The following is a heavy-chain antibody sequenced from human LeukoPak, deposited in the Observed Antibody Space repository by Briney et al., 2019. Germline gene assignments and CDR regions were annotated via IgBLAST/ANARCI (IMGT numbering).Heavy chain of an antibody. V-gene: IGHV4-34*01. J-gene: IGHJ4*02. CDR3: AARIAAAGYTDY. CDR1: GGSFSGYY. CDR2: IDHGGSS. Sequence: PSETLSLTCAVYGGSFSGYYWTWIRQPPGKGLEWIGKIDHGGSSSFNTSLKSRLTISVDTSKNQFSLKLSSVTAADTAVYYCAARIAAAGYTDYWGQGTLVTVSS. D-gene: IGHD6-13*01.